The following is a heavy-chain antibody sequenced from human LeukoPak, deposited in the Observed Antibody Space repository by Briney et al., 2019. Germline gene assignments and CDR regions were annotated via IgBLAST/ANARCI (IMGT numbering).Heavy chain of an antibody. D-gene: IGHD3-22*01. J-gene: IGHJ4*02. CDR2: ISGSGGST. CDR3: AKGTDFTMIVLTPLDY. CDR1: GFTFSTYN. V-gene: IGHV3-23*01. Sequence: HPGGSLRLSCAASGFTFSTYNMNWVRQAPGKGLEWVSAISGSGGSTYYADSVKGRFTISRDNSKNTLYLQMNSLRAEDTAVYYCAKGTDFTMIVLTPLDYWGQGTLVTVSS.